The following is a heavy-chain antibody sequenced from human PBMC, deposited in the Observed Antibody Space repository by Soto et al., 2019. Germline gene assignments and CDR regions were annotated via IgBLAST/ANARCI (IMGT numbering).Heavy chain of an antibody. CDR3: AKDLPHLQCYGSGSSYYYGMGG. D-gene: IGHD3-10*01. CDR2: ISYDGSNK. Sequence: QVQLVESGGGVVQPGRSLRLSCAASGFTFSSYGMHWVRQAPGKGLEWVAVISYDGSNKYYADSVKGRFTISRDNSKNSLHLQTHSLRAEETAVYYCAKDLPHLQCYGSGSSYYYGMGGWGQGTTVTVSS. J-gene: IGHJ6*02. V-gene: IGHV3-30*18. CDR1: GFTFSSYG.